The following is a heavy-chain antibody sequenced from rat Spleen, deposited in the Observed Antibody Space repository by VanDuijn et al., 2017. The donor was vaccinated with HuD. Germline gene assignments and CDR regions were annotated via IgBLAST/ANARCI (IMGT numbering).Heavy chain of an antibody. Sequence: EVQLVESGGGLVQPGNSLKLSCAASGLSFSNYDMAWVRQAPTKGLEWVATISYDGSATYYRASVKGRFTISRDNAKSTLYLQMDSLRSEDTATYYCATAYYSSYTLSKSPFNWFAYWGQGTLVTVSS. D-gene: IGHD1-2*01. V-gene: IGHV5-29*01. CDR1: GLSFSNYD. CDR3: ATAYYSSYTLSKSPFNWFAY. CDR2: ISYDGSAT. J-gene: IGHJ3*01.